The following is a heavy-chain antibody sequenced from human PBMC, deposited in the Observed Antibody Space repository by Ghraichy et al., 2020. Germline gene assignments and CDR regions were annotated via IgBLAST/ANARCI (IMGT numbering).Heavy chain of an antibody. D-gene: IGHD6-19*01. J-gene: IGHJ6*02. CDR1: GLMFSPNT. Sequence: LSLTCVASGLMFSPNTMNWVRQAPGKGLEWVSSISSSTRYIYYGDSVKGRFTISRDNAQNSLYLQMNSLRAEDTAVYYCSRGGGAGTPVLYHMDVWGLGTTVTVSS. CDR2: ISSSTRYI. V-gene: IGHV3-21*01. CDR3: SRGGGAGTPVLYHMDV.